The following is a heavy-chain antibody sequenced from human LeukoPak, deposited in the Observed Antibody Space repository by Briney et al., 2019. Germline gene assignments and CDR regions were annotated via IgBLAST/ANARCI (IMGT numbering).Heavy chain of an antibody. V-gene: IGHV1-18*01. D-gene: IGHD2-15*01. CDR1: GYTFTSYG. J-gene: IGHJ4*02. CDR3: ARGCSGGSCYSSRGYYFDY. Sequence: GASVKVFCKASGYTFTSYGISWVRQAPGQGLEWMGWISAYNGNTNYAQKLQGRVTMTTDTSTSTAYMELRSLRSDDTAVYYCARGCSGGSCYSSRGYYFDYWGQGTLVTVSS. CDR2: ISAYNGNT.